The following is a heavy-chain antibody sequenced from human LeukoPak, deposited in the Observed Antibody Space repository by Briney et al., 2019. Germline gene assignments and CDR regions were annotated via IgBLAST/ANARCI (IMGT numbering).Heavy chain of an antibody. CDR3: AREAPDPNSSGYRGMDV. D-gene: IGHD2/OR15-2a*01. Sequence: ASVKVSCKASGYTFTSYYMLWVRQAPGQGLEWMGIINPSGGSTSYAQKFQGRVTMTRDTSTSTVYMELSSLRSEDTAVYYCAREAPDPNSSGYRGMDVWGQGTTVTVSS. V-gene: IGHV1-46*01. CDR1: GYTFTSYY. J-gene: IGHJ6*02. CDR2: INPSGGST.